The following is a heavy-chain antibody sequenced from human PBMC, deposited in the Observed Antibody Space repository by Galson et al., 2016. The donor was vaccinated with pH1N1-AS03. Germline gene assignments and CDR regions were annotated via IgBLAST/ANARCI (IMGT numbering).Heavy chain of an antibody. CDR3: ATDGPRGSLSS. J-gene: IGHJ4*02. V-gene: IGHV1-69-2*01. CDR1: GYTFTDYN. D-gene: IGHD6-6*01. CDR2: VDPDTSKT. Sequence: CKVSGYTFTDYNMHWVQQAPGKGLEWMGLVDPDTSKTKYAEKFQGRVTITADTSRDTAYMDLSGLRSADTAIYYCATDGPRGSLSSWGQGTLVTVSS.